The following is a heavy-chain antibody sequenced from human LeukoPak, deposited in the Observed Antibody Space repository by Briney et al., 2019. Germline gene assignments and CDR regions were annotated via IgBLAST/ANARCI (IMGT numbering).Heavy chain of an antibody. CDR3: ARWGYYYDFSGLDY. V-gene: IGHV3-53*01. J-gene: IGHJ4*02. CDR1: GLTVSSNC. D-gene: IGHD3-22*01. Sequence: PGGSLRLSCAASGLTVSSNCMSWVRQAPGKGLEWVSFIYSGGNTYYADSVKGRFTISRDNSKNTVHLQMNSLRAEDTAMYYCARWGYYYDFSGLDYWGQGTLVTVSS. CDR2: IYSGGNT.